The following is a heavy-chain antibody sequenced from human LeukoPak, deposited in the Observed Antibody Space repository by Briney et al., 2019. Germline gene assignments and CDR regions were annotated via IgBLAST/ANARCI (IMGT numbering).Heavy chain of an antibody. V-gene: IGHV4-59*01. D-gene: IGHD4/OR15-4a*01. CDR1: GGSISYYY. J-gene: IGHJ6*02. CDR3: AREDPQTRVPEGMDV. CDR2: VYYSGTT. Sequence: SETLSLTCTVSGGSISYYYWSWIRQSPGKGLEGIGYVYYSGTTNYNPSLKSRVTISVDTSKNQFSLQLRSVTAADTAVYYCAREDPQTRVPEGMDVWGQGTTVTVSS.